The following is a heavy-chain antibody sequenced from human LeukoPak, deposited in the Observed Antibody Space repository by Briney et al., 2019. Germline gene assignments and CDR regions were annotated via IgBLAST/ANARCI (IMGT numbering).Heavy chain of an antibody. V-gene: IGHV4-59*08. D-gene: IGHD7-27*01. J-gene: IGHJ4*02. Sequence: SETLSLTCTVSGGSISRYYWSWIRQPPGKGLEWIGYIYYSGSTNYNPSLKSRATISVDTSKNQFSLKLSSVTAADTAVYYCARRHWGPIDYWGQGTLVTVSS. CDR2: IYYSGST. CDR1: GGSISRYY. CDR3: ARRHWGPIDY.